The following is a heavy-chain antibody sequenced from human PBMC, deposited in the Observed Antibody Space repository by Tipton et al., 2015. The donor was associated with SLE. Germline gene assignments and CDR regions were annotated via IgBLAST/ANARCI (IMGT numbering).Heavy chain of an antibody. Sequence: TLSLTCTVSGDSFSSGSSSWNWVRQPAGKGLEWIGLIYNSGITNYNPSLQSRVTLSVDMSKNQFSLRLSSVTAADTGVYFCARGYCSDGVCYGFGFFDYWGQGNLVTVSS. CDR3: ARGYCSDGVCYGFGFFDY. CDR2: IYNSGIT. D-gene: IGHD2-8*01. V-gene: IGHV4-61*02. CDR1: GDSFSSGSSS. J-gene: IGHJ4*02.